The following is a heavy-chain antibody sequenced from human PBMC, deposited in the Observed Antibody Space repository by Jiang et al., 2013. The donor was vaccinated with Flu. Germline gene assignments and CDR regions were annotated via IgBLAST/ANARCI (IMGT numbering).Heavy chain of an antibody. CDR3: ARDRTVEGELTYDFYGMDI. CDR2: IIPIFNTP. J-gene: IGHJ6*02. D-gene: IGHD3-16*01. Sequence: SGAEVKSPGSSVKVSCKASGGTFYSLAFNWVRQAPGQGLEWMGGIIPIFNTPNYAQKFQGRVTITADESTSTAYMELSSLRLEDTAVYYCARDRTVEGELTYDFYGMDIWGQGTTVTVSS. CDR1: GGTFYSLA. V-gene: IGHV1-69*01.